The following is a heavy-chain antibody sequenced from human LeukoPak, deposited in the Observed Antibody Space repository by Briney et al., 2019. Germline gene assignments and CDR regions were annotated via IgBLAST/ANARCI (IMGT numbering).Heavy chain of an antibody. CDR1: GYSFNSHH. V-gene: IGHV1-46*02. J-gene: IGHJ6*02. CDR3: ARDSGNFHYDMDV. D-gene: IGHD3-10*01. Sequence: ASVKVSCKTSGYSFNSHHVHWVRQAPGQGLKWMGVKFSHDGSTSNTQKFQGRITMTRDTSTSTVYMELSSLRSEDTAVYYCARDSGNFHYDMDVWGQGTTVIVSS. CDR2: KFSHDGST.